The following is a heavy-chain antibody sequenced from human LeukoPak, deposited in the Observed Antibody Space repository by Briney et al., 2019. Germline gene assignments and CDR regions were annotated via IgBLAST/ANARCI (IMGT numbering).Heavy chain of an antibody. D-gene: IGHD2-15*01. J-gene: IGHJ4*02. CDR3: AKAPGGYWSGGSCYLDY. Sequence: GGSLRLSCAASGFTFSSYAMSWVRQAPGKGLEWVSAISGSGGSTYYADSVKGRFTISRDNSKNTLYLQMNSLRAEDTAVYYCAKAPGGYWSGGSCYLDYWGQGTLVTVSS. CDR2: ISGSGGST. CDR1: GFTFSSYA. V-gene: IGHV3-23*01.